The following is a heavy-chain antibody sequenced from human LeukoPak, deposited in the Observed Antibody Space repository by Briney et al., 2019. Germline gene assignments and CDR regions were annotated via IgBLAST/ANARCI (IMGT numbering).Heavy chain of an antibody. V-gene: IGHV3-23*01. CDR2: ISGSGGST. D-gene: IGHD3-10*01. J-gene: IGHJ4*02. CDR3: ARGITMVRGVVFYYFDY. CDR1: GFTFSSYA. Sequence: PGGSLRLSCAASGFTFSSYAMSWVRQAPGKGLEWVSAISGSGGSTYYADSVKGRFTISRDNAKNSLYLQMNSLRAEDTAVYYCARGITMVRGVVFYYFDYWGQGTLVTVSS.